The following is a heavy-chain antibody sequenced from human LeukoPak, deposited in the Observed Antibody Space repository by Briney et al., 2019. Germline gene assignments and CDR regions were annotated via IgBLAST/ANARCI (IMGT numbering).Heavy chain of an antibody. CDR2: ISSSSSYI. CDR3: ARHYDILTGQYFDY. J-gene: IGHJ4*02. Sequence: GGSLRLSCAASGFTFSASAMNWVRQAPGKGLEWVSSISSSSSYIYYADSVKGRFTISRDNAKNSLYLQMNSLRAEDTAVYYCARHYDILTGQYFDYWGQGTLVTVSS. CDR1: GFTFSASA. V-gene: IGHV3-21*01. D-gene: IGHD3-9*01.